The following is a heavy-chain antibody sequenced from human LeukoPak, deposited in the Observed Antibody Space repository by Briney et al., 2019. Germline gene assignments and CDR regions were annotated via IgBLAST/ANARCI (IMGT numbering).Heavy chain of an antibody. Sequence: GGSLRLSCAASGFTFSSYGMHWVRQAPGKGLEWVAFIRYDGSNKYYADSVKGRFTISGDNSKNTLYLQMNSLRAEDTAVYYCATHHQYSNYRAFDIWGQGTMVTVSS. CDR2: IRYDGSNK. CDR1: GFTFSSYG. J-gene: IGHJ3*02. V-gene: IGHV3-30*02. D-gene: IGHD4-11*01. CDR3: ATHHQYSNYRAFDI.